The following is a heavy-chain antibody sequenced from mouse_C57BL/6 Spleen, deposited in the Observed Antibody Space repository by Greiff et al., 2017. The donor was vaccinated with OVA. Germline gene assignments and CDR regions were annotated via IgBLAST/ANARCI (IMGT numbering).Heavy chain of an antibody. D-gene: IGHD2-1*01. CDR3: AREGGNWDY. CDR2: IYPGDGDT. Sequence: VQLQQSGPELVKPGASVKISCKASGYAFSSSWMNWVKQRPGKGLEWIGRIYPGDGDTNYNGKFKGKATLTADKSSSTAYMQLSSLTSGDSAVYFCAREGGNWDYWGQGTTLTVSS. CDR1: GYAFSSSW. V-gene: IGHV1-82*01. J-gene: IGHJ2*01.